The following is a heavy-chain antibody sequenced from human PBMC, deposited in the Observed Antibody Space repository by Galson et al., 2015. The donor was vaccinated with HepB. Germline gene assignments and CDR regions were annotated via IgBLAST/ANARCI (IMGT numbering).Heavy chain of an antibody. V-gene: IGHV3-30*04. D-gene: IGHD4-17*01. CDR2: ISYDGSNK. CDR1: GFTFSSYA. CDR3: ARDPGGYGDYSGWFDP. Sequence: SLRLSCAASGFTFSSYAMHWVRQAPGKGLEWVAVISYDGSNKYYADSVKGRFTISRDNSKNTLYLQMNSLRAEDTAVYYCARDPGGYGDYSGWFDPWGQGTLVTVSS. J-gene: IGHJ5*02.